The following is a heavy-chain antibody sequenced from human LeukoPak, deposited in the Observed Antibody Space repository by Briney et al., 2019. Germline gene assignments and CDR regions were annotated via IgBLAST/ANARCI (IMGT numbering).Heavy chain of an antibody. J-gene: IGHJ4*02. V-gene: IGHV3-21*01. D-gene: IGHD1-26*01. CDR3: ARVSGSYLGVDY. Sequence: PGGSLRLSCAASGFTFSSYSMNWVRQAPGKGLEWVSSISSSSSYIYYADSVKGRFTISRDNDKNSLYLQMNSLRAEDTAVYYCARVSGSYLGVDYWGQGTLVTVSS. CDR1: GFTFSSYS. CDR2: ISSSSSYI.